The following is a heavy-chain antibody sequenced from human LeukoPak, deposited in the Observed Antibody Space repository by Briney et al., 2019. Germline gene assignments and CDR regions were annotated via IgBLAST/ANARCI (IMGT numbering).Heavy chain of an antibody. V-gene: IGHV4-59*01. Sequence: PSETLSLTCTVSGGSISSYYWSWIRQPPGKGLEWIGYIYYSGSTNYNPSLKSRVTISVDTSKNQFSLKLSSVTAADTAVYYCARGSYYYDSSGYYLTWGQGTLVTVSS. J-gene: IGHJ5*02. D-gene: IGHD3-22*01. CDR1: GGSISSYY. CDR3: ARGSYYYDSSGYYLT. CDR2: IYYSGST.